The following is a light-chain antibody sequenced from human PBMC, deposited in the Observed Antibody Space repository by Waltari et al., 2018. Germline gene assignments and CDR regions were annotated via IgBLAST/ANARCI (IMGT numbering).Light chain of an antibody. Sequence: DIVMTQSPDSLVVYLGERATLTRQSNQSVSVSYNNKTYLAWYQQKPRQPPKLLIYWASTRESGVPDRFSGSGSGTDFTLTISSLQAEDVAVYYCQQYYSTPRTFGPGTKVDIK. J-gene: IGKJ3*01. CDR1: QSVSVSYNNKTY. CDR2: WAS. V-gene: IGKV4-1*01. CDR3: QQYYSTPRT.